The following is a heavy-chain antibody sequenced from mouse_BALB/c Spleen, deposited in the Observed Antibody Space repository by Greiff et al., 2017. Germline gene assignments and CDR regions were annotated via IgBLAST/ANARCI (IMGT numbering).Heavy chain of an antibody. CDR1: GYTFTSYW. V-gene: IGHV1S81*02. Sequence: VQLQQPGAELVKPGASVKLSCKASGYTFTSYWMHWVKQRPGQGLEWIGEINPSNGRTNYNEKFKSKATLTVDKSSSTAYMQLSSLTSEDSAVYYCARRPWYFDVWGAGTTVTVSS. J-gene: IGHJ1*01. CDR3: ARRPWYFDV. CDR2: INPSNGRT.